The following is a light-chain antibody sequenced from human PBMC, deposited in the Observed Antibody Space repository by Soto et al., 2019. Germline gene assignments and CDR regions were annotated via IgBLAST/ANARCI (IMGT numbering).Light chain of an antibody. CDR2: EVS. J-gene: IGLJ3*02. Sequence: QSVLTQPPSASGSPGQSVTISCTGTSSDVGGYNYVSWYQQHPGKAPKLMIYEVSKRPSGVPDRFSGSKSGTSASLAINGLQAEDEAHYYCQSYDNSLSGSWVFGGGTKVTVL. V-gene: IGLV2-8*01. CDR1: SSDVGGYNY. CDR3: QSYDNSLSGSWV.